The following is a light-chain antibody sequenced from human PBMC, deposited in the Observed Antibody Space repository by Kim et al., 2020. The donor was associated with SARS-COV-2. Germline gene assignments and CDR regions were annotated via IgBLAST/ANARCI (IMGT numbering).Light chain of an antibody. J-gene: IGKJ4*01. Sequence: YPGGRATLSCRASQSVRSSNLAWYQQKPGQAPRLLIYGTFTRATDIPARFSGSGSGTEFILTISSLQSEDFAVYYCQQYYNWPLTFGGGTKVDIK. CDR2: GTF. CDR1: QSVRSSN. V-gene: IGKV3-15*01. CDR3: QQYYNWPLT.